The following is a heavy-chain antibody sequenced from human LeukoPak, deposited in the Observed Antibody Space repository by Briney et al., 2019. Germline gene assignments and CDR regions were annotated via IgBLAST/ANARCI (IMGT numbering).Heavy chain of an antibody. CDR2: IYSGGST. J-gene: IGHJ4*02. CDR3: AREALLAAAGSFDY. CDR1: GFTVSSNY. D-gene: IGHD6-13*01. Sequence: GGSLRLSCAASGFTVSSNYMSWVRQAPGKGLEWVSVIYSGGSTYYADSVKGRFTISRDNSKNTLYLQMNSLRAEDTAVYYCAREALLAAAGSFDYWGQGTLVTVSS. V-gene: IGHV3-66*02.